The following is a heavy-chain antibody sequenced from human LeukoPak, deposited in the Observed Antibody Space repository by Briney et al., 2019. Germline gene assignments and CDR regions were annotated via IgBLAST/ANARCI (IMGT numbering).Heavy chain of an antibody. V-gene: IGHV1-69*13. CDR3: AGTGTKTYYYDSSGYYYD. D-gene: IGHD3-22*01. Sequence: SVKVSCKASGGTFSSYAISWVRQAPGQGLEWMGGIIPIFGTANYAQKFQGRVTITADESTSTAYMELSSLKSEDTAVYYCAGTGTKTYYYDSSGYYYDWGQGTLVTVSS. CDR2: IIPIFGTA. J-gene: IGHJ4*02. CDR1: GGTFSSYA.